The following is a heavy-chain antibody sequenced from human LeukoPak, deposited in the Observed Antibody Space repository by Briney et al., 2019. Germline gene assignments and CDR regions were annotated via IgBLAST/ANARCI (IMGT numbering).Heavy chain of an antibody. Sequence: SETLSLTCTVSGGSISSSSYCWGWIRQPPGKGLEWIGSIYYSGSTYYNPSLKSRVTISVDTSKNQFSLKLSSVTAADTAVYYCARLRGVIQSWFDPWGQGTLVTVSS. CDR2: IYYSGST. V-gene: IGHV4-39*07. D-gene: IGHD3-10*01. CDR3: ARLRGVIQSWFDP. J-gene: IGHJ5*02. CDR1: GGSISSSSYC.